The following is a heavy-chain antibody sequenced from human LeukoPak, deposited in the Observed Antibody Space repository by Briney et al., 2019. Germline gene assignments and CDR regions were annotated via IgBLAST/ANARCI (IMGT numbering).Heavy chain of an antibody. Sequence: PGGSLRLSCAASGFTFSSYAMHWVRQAPGKGLEWVALISYDGSYKYYADSVKGRFTISRDNSKNTLFLQMNSLRAEDTAVFYCARDSRYCSGASCSSGSYNYYGMDVWGQGTTVAVSS. CDR2: ISYDGSYK. J-gene: IGHJ6*02. CDR1: GFTFSSYA. CDR3: ARDSRYCSGASCSSGSYNYYGMDV. V-gene: IGHV3-30*04. D-gene: IGHD2-15*01.